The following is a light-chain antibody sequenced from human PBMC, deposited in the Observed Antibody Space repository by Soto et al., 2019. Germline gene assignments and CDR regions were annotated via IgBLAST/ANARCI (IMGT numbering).Light chain of an antibody. V-gene: IGKV1-17*03. CDR1: QGIANY. CDR2: GVS. CDR3: RESTRCPWT. J-gene: IGKJ1*01. Sequence: RTQCPTAMSASVGDKVSITCGASQGIANYFAWFQQKPGKVPKRLIYGVSSFQTGVPSRFSGSGAGTEFTLTISILQPVVIPTYDCRESTRCPWTIGQGTNVDIK.